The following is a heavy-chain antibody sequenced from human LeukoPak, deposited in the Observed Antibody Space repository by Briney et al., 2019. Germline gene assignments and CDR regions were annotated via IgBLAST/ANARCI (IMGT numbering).Heavy chain of an antibody. CDR1: GYTFTSYC. V-gene: IGHV1-46*01. Sequence: GASVKVSCKASGYTFTSYCMHWVRQAPGQGLEWMGIINPSGGSTSYAQKFQGRVTMTRDTSTSTVYMELSSLRSEDTAVYYCATQNDYSNYFHLYYFDYWGQGTLVTVSS. D-gene: IGHD4-11*01. CDR2: INPSGGST. J-gene: IGHJ4*02. CDR3: ATQNDYSNYFHLYYFDY.